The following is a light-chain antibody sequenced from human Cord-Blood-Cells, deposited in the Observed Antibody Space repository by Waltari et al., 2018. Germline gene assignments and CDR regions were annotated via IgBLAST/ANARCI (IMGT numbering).Light chain of an antibody. V-gene: IGLV2-14*01. CDR2: EVS. CDR1: SRDAGGYNY. Sequence: QSALTQTASVSGSPGQSIPISCTGSSRDAGGYNYYSWYQQHPGKAPKLIIYEVSNRPSGVSNRFSGSKSGNTASLTISGLQAEDEADYYCSSYTSSSTYVFGTGTKVTVL. CDR3: SSYTSSSTYV. J-gene: IGLJ1*01.